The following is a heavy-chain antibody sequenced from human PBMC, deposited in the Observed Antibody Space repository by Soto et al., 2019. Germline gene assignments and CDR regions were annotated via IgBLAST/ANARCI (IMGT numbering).Heavy chain of an antibody. D-gene: IGHD2-15*01. CDR2: ISGSGGST. Sequence: GGSLRFSCAASGFTFTSYAMNWVRQAPGKGLEWVSGISGSGGSTHYADSVKGRFTISRDNSKNRLSLQMNSLRAEDTAVYYCAKGPCSGGSCYHDYWGQGTLVTVSS. V-gene: IGHV3-23*01. CDR3: AKGPCSGGSCYHDY. CDR1: GFTFTSYA. J-gene: IGHJ4*02.